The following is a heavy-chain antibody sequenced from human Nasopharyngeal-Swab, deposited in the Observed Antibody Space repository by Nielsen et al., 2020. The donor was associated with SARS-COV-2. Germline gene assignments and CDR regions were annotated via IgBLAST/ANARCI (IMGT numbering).Heavy chain of an antibody. CDR2: ISYDGSNE. CDR1: GFTFSSSG. J-gene: IGHJ4*02. V-gene: IGHV3-30*18. CDR3: GKDVHGDYGGIDY. Sequence: GESLKISCAASGFTFSSSGMDWVRQAPGKGLEWVAVISYDGSNEYYGDSVKRRFTISRDNSKNTLYLQMNSLRVDDTAVYYCGKDVHGDYGGIDYWGQGILVTVSS. D-gene: IGHD4-17*01.